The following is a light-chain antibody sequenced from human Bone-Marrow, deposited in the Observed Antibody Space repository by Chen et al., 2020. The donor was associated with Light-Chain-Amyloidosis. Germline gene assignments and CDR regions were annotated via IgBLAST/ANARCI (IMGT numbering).Light chain of an antibody. CDR1: SSNIGTNT. CDR3: QSYDSSLSGYV. J-gene: IGLJ1*01. CDR2: NTN. Sequence: QPALTQPPSASGTPGQRVTISCSGSSSNIGTNTVNWYQQLPGTAPKLLIYNTNQRPSGVPDRFSGSKSGTSASLAITGLQAEDEADYYCQSYDSSLSGYVFGTGTKVTVL. V-gene: IGLV1-44*01.